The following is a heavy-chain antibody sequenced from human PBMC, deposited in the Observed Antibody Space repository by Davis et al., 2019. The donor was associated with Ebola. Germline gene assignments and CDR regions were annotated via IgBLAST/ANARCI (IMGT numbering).Heavy chain of an antibody. CDR1: GGSVSSGSYY. J-gene: IGHJ6*02. V-gene: IGHV4-61*01. Sequence: PGGSLRLSCTVSGGSVSSGSYYWSWIRQPPGKGLEWIGYIYYSGSTNYNPSLKSRVTISVDTSKNQFSLKLSSVTAADTAVYYCASSIAENYYYYYGMDVWGQGTTVTVSS. CDR2: IYYSGST. CDR3: ASSIAENYYYYYGMDV. D-gene: IGHD6-6*01.